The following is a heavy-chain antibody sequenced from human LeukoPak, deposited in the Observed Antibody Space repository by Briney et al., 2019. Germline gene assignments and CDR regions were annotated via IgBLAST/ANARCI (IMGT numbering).Heavy chain of an antibody. CDR2: IYWDDDK. J-gene: IGHJ2*01. CDR1: GFSLNTSGVG. V-gene: IGHV2-5*02. Sequence: ESGPTLANPTQTLTLTCTFSGFSLNTSGVGVGWIRQPPGKALEWFAVIYWDDDKRYSPSLKSRLNITKDTSKNQVVLTMHNMDTVGTATYYCAHWEWGYWYFDLWGRGTLVTVSS. CDR3: AHWEWGYWYFDL. D-gene: IGHD7-27*01.